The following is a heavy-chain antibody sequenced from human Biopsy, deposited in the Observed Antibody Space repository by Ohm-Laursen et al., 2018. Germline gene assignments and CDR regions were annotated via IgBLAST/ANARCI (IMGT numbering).Heavy chain of an antibody. V-gene: IGHV4-34*01. CDR2: FSHTGTT. J-gene: IGHJ3*01. CDR1: GGSFSGYD. Sequence: SETLSLTWAVDGGSFSGYDWTWIRQPPGKGLEWVGEFSHTGTTIYNPSLKRRLTISVDKSKNHFSLRLTSVTAADTATYFCARGPYGDNAGAFDVWGQGTVVTVSS. CDR3: ARGPYGDNAGAFDV. D-gene: IGHD4/OR15-4a*01.